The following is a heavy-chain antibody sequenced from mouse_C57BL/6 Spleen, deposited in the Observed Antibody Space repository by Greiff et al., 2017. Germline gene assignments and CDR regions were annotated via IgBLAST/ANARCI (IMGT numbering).Heavy chain of an antibody. D-gene: IGHD1-1*01. CDR3: ARASITTVVVDY. V-gene: IGHV1-64*01. Sequence: VKLQQPGAELVKPGASVKLSCKASGYTFTSYWMHWVKQRPGQGLEWIGMIHPNSGSTNYNEKFKSKATLTVDKSSSTAYMQLSSLTSEDSAVYYCARASITTVVVDYWGQGTTLTVSS. CDR1: GYTFTSYW. J-gene: IGHJ2*01. CDR2: IHPNSGST.